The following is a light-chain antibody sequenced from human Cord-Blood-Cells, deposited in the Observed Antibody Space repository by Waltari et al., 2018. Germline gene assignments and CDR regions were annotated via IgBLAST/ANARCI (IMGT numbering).Light chain of an antibody. Sequence: IQMTQSPSSLSASVGDRGTITCQASQDISNYLNWYQQKPGKAPKLLIYDASNLETGVPSRFSGSGSGTDFTFTISSLQPEDIATYYCQQYDNLPTFGGGTKVEIK. V-gene: IGKV1-33*01. J-gene: IGKJ4*01. CDR1: QDISNY. CDR3: QQYDNLPT. CDR2: DAS.